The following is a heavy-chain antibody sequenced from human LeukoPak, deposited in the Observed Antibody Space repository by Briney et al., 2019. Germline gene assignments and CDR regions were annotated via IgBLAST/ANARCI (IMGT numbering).Heavy chain of an antibody. CDR3: ARAHYYDSSGYYPYYFDY. V-gene: IGHV3-21*01. CDR1: GFTFSSYR. D-gene: IGHD3-22*01. CDR2: ISSSSSYI. J-gene: IGHJ4*02. Sequence: GGSLRLSCAASGFTFSSYRMNWVRQAPGKGLEWVSSISSSSSYIYYADSVKGRFTISRDNAKNSLYLQMNSLRAEDTAVYYCARAHYYDSSGYYPYYFDYWGQGTLVTVSS.